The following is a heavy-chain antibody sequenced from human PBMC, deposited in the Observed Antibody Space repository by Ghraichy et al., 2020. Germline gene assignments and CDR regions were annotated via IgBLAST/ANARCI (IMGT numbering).Heavy chain of an antibody. CDR2: VIPIFGTV. CDR1: GGTFSSYA. D-gene: IGHD2-15*01. V-gene: IGHV1-69*01. CDR3: ARSCSASSCYRPTAYWYFDF. J-gene: IGHJ2*01. Sequence: KVSCKASGGTFSSYAISWVRQAPGQGLEWMGGVIPIFGTVDYAQKFQGRVTITADESTSTAYMELTSLRSDDTAVYYCARSCSASSCYRPTAYWYFDFWGRGTLVTVSS.